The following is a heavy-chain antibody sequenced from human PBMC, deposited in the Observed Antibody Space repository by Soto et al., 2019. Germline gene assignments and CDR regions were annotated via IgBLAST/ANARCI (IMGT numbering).Heavy chain of an antibody. Sequence: QVQLQESGPGLVKPSQTLSLTCTVSGGSISTGGYYGSWIRQHPGKGLEWIGYIYNSATTYYNPSXXXXXXXXXXXXXXXXXXXXXXXXXXXXXXXXXXXDPAPWGQGALVTVSS. CDR1: GGSISTGGYY. CDR3: XXDPAP. J-gene: IGHJ5*02. CDR2: IYNSATT. V-gene: IGHV4-31*01.